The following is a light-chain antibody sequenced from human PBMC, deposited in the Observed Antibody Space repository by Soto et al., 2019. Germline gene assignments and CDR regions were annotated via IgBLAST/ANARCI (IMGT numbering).Light chain of an antibody. J-gene: IGLJ1*01. CDR2: MNN. V-gene: IGLV1-47*01. Sequence: QSVLTQPASVSGSPGQSITISCTGTSSDVGGYNYVYWYQQLPGTAPKLRIYMNNHRPSGVPDRFSGSKSGTSASLAISGLRSDDEADYFCATWDDSLNGFYVFGTGTKVTVL. CDR1: SSDVGGYNY. CDR3: ATWDDSLNGFYV.